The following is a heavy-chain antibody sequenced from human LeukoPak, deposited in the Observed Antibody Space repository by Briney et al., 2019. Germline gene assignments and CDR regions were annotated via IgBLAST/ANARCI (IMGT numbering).Heavy chain of an antibody. D-gene: IGHD6-13*01. V-gene: IGHV4-61*08. CDR2: IYYSGTT. J-gene: IGHJ4*02. Sequence: SQTLSLTCAVSGGSSRSGDYFWSWIRQPPGKGLEWIGYIYYSGTTNYNPSLKSRVTISVDTSKNQFSLKLRSVTAADTAMYYCAREGYASNWYPDWGQGTLVTVSS. CDR3: AREGYASNWYPD. CDR1: GGSSRSGDYF.